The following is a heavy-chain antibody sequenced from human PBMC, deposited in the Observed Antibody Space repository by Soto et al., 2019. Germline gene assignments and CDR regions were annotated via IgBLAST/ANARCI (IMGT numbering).Heavy chain of an antibody. D-gene: IGHD4-17*01. CDR3: ARGGFLTTVTTEFDY. J-gene: IGHJ4*02. CDR1: GYTFTGYY. V-gene: IGHV1-2*04. CDR2: INPNSGGT. Sequence: QVQLVQSGAEVKKPGASVKVSCKASGYTFTGYYMHWVRQAPGQGLEWMGWINPNSGGTNYAQKFQGWVTMTRDTSISTAYMELSRLRSDDTAVYYCARGGFLTTVTTEFDYWGQGTLVTVSS.